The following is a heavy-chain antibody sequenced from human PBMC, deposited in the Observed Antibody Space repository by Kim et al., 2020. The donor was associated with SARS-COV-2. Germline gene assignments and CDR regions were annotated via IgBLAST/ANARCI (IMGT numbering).Heavy chain of an antibody. CDR1: GFTFSSYY. Sequence: GGSLRLSCAASGFTFSSYYMSWVRQAPGKGLEWVSYISSSSSYTNYADSVKGRFTISRDNAKNSLYLQMNSLRAEDTAVYYCARGGIAVAAPNFDYWGQGTLVTVSS. D-gene: IGHD6-19*01. V-gene: IGHV3-11*05. CDR3: ARGGIAVAAPNFDY. CDR2: ISSSSSYT. J-gene: IGHJ4*02.